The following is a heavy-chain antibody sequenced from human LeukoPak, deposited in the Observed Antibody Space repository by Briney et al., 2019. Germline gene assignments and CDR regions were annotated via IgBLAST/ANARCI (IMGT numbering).Heavy chain of an antibody. CDR3: AAVLRDPGVDY. Sequence: SVKVSRKASGFTFTSSAVRWVRQARGQRLEWIGWIVVGSGNTNYAQKFQERVTITRDMSTSTAYMELSSLRSEDTAVYYCAAVLRDPGVDYWGQGTLVTVSS. CDR2: IVVGSGNT. V-gene: IGHV1-58*01. CDR1: GFTFTSSA. J-gene: IGHJ4*02. D-gene: IGHD2-8*01.